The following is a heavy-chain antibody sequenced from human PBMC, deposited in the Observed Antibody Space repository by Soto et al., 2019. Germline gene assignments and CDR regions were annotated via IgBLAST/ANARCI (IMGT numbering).Heavy chain of an antibody. D-gene: IGHD1-1*01. J-gene: IGHJ6*02. Sequence: QVQLQQSGPGLVKPSETLSLTCSVSSGPTSSHNWGWIRQTPGRGLEWIGYVYSTGGTSYNPSLTRRVTISADTSTNHISLTLTSVTAADTAVYCVRQGIGNLHGLVDVWGQGTTVRVSS. V-gene: IGHV4-59*08. CDR1: SGPTSSHN. CDR3: VRQGIGNLHGLVDV. CDR2: VYSTGGT.